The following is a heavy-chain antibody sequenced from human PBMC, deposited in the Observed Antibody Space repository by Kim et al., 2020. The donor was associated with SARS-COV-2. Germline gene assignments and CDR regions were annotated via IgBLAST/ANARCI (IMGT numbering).Heavy chain of an antibody. CDR2: GDT. V-gene: IGHV4-30-4*05. J-gene: IGHJ6*02. D-gene: IGHD4-4*01. Sequence: GDTYYNKSLTSRITITADTSKNQFSLKLSSVTAADTAVYYCAREVTAGMDVWGQGTSVTVSS. CDR3: AREVTAGMDV.